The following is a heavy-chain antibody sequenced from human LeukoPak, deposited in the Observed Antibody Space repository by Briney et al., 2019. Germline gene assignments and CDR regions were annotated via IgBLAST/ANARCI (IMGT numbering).Heavy chain of an antibody. D-gene: IGHD3-3*01. CDR2: INNDGSST. CDR1: GFTFSSYW. J-gene: IGHJ6*04. CDR3: ARERGSGYGMDV. V-gene: IGHV3-74*01. Sequence: GGSLRLSCAASGFTFSSYWMHWVRQPPGKGLVWVARINNDGSSTSYADSVKGRFTISRDNAKNTLYLQMISLRAEDTAVYYCARERGSGYGMDVWGEGTTVTVCS.